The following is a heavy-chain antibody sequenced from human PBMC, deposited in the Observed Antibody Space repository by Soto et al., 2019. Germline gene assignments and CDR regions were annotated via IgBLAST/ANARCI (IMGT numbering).Heavy chain of an antibody. D-gene: IGHD4-17*01. CDR1: GYTFTSYD. Sequence: ASVKVSCKASGYTFTSYDINWVRQATGQGLEWMGWMNPNSGITGYAQKFQGRVIMTRNTSISTAYMELSSLRSEDTAVYYCARTLYGDNVDYWGQGTLVTVSS. CDR3: ARTLYGDNVDY. V-gene: IGHV1-8*01. J-gene: IGHJ4*02. CDR2: MNPNSGIT.